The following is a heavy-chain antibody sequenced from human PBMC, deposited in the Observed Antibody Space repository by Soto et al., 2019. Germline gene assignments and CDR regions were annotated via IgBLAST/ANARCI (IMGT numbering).Heavy chain of an antibody. V-gene: IGHV3-7*03. CDR1: GLTFSAYC. CDR3: VRGRGLDGSPYYYYYGMDV. D-gene: IGHD1-26*01. CDR2: IKKDGNEK. J-gene: IGHJ6*02. Sequence: GGPLSLSCEAYGLTFSAYCMTWVRQAPGKGLEWVANIKKDGNEKYYVDSVKGRFTISRDNAKSCLYLQMNSLTAVDTAVYYCVRGRGLDGSPYYYYYGMDVWGRGTTVTAP.